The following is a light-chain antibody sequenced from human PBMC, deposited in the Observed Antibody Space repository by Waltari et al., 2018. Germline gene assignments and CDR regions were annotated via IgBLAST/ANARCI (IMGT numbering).Light chain of an antibody. Sequence: QTVVTQEPSLSVSPGGTVTLTCALSSGSVSTTSYATWYLQTPGQPPRTLVYKGNSRSSGVPYRFSGSILGNKAALTITGAQADDESHYFCFFYMGSGIWVSGGGTKLTVL. CDR2: KGN. J-gene: IGLJ3*02. CDR1: SGSVSTTSY. CDR3: FFYMGSGIWV. V-gene: IGLV8-61*01.